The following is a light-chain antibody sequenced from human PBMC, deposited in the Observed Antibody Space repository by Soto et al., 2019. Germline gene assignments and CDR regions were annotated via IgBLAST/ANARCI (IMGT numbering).Light chain of an antibody. V-gene: IGKV3-15*01. Sequence: EIVMTQSPVTLSVSPGERATLSCRASQTVTSNLAWYQQKPGQPPRLLIYGASTRATGLPDRFSGSGSGTEFTLTISSLQSEDVAVYFCQQYIRWPLTFGGGTKVEI. CDR1: QTVTSN. J-gene: IGKJ4*01. CDR3: QQYIRWPLT. CDR2: GAS.